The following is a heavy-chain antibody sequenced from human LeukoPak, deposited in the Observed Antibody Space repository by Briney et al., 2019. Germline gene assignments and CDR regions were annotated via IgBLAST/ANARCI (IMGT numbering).Heavy chain of an antibody. CDR1: GYTFTSYA. CDR3: ARGRYITIFGVVPPNYYYYYGMDV. J-gene: IGHJ6*02. V-gene: IGHV7-4-1*02. Sequence: ASVKVSCKASGYTFTSYAMNWVRQAPGQGLEWMGWINTNTGNPTYAQGFTGRFVFSLDTSVSTAYLQISSLKAEDTAVYYCARGRYITIFGVVPPNYYYYYGMDVWGQGTTVTVSS. CDR2: INTNTGNP. D-gene: IGHD3-3*01.